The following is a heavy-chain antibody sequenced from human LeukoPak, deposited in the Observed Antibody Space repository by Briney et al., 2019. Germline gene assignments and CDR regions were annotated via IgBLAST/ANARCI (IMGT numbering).Heavy chain of an antibody. D-gene: IGHD3-16*02. CDR3: ARDYRLAAFDI. J-gene: IGHJ3*02. Sequence: SETLSLTCTVSGGSIGTYCWSWIRQPPGKGLEWIGYMYYSGSTNYNPSLKSRVTTSVDTSKNQFSLILTSVTAADTAVYYCARDYRLAAFDIWGQGTMVTVSS. CDR2: MYYSGST. V-gene: IGHV4-59*01. CDR1: GGSIGTYC.